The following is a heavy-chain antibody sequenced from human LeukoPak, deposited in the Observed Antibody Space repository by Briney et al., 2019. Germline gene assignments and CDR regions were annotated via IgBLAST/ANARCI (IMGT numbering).Heavy chain of an antibody. D-gene: IGHD3-22*01. CDR3: ARAGPFDSSGYYYYYGMDV. CDR2: IGTAGDT. Sequence: PGGSLRLSCAASGFTFSSYDMHWVRQATGKGLEWVSAIGTAGDTYYPGSVKGRFTISRENAKNSLYLQMNSLRAGDTAVYYCARAGPFDSSGYYYYYGMDVWGQGTTVTVSS. CDR1: GFTFSSYD. V-gene: IGHV3-13*01. J-gene: IGHJ6*02.